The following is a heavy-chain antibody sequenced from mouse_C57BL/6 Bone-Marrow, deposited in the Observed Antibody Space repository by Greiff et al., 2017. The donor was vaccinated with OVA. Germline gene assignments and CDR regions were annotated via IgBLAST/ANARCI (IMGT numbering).Heavy chain of an antibody. CDR2: IWCDGDN. V-gene: IGHV8-8*01. CDR1: GFSLTTCCMG. J-gene: IGHJ3*01. Sequence: QVPLKESGPGILQPSQTLSLTCSFTGFSLTTCCMGVGLIRHPSGKGLEWLDLIWCDGDNYYNPALKSRLTISKDTAKNHVLLMNANVNNANAATYCCAHGDAFAYGGEGNVVTVSA. CDR3: AHGDAFAY.